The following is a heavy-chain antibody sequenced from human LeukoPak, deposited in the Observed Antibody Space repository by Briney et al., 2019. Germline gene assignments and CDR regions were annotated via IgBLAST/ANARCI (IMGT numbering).Heavy chain of an antibody. CDR2: ISTFNGNT. J-gene: IGHJ4*02. CDR1: GYTFTNYG. D-gene: IGHD6-19*01. V-gene: IGHV1-18*01. CDR3: ASGWLVPSPAFDY. Sequence: ASVKVSCKASGYTFTNYGISWVRQAPGQGLEWMGWISTFNGNTNYAQKLQGRVTMTTDTSTSTAYMELRSLRSDDTAVYYCASGWLVPSPAFDYWGQGTLVTVSS.